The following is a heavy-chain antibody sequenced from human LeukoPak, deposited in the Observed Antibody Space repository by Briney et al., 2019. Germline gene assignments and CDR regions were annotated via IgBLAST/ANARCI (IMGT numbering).Heavy chain of an antibody. D-gene: IGHD5-24*01. J-gene: IGHJ4*02. V-gene: IGHV5-51*01. CDR3: AIINHPDGRVY. Sequence: GESLKISCRGFGYPFTTPWIGWVRQLPGKGLEWTAIIYAGNSDAKYSPSFQGQVSISTDRSISTAYLHWSSLKASDTAIYYCAIINHPDGRVYWGQGTLVTVSS. CDR2: IYAGNSDA. CDR1: GYPFTTPW.